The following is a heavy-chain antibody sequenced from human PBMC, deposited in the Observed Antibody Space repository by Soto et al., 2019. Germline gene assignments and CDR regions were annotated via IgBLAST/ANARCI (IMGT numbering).Heavy chain of an antibody. Sequence: VQLVESGGGVVQPGRSLRLSCAASGFNFRTYAMDWVRQAPGKGLEWVADISYDGSNTYYSDSVKGRFTISRDNSKDTLFLEMSSLRPEDTAVYFCARDLKVSLWFGQTDDFDIWGQGTMVTVS. CDR3: ARDLKVSLWFGQTDDFDI. CDR1: GFNFRTYA. D-gene: IGHD3-10*01. J-gene: IGHJ3*02. V-gene: IGHV3-30*03. CDR2: ISYDGSNT.